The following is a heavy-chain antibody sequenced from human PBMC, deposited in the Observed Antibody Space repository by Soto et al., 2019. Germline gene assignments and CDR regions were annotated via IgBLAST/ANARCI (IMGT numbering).Heavy chain of an antibody. V-gene: IGHV4-4*02. CDR2: IYHSGST. D-gene: IGHD5-12*01. J-gene: IGHJ3*02. Sequence: QVQLQESGPGLVKPSGTLSLTCAVSSGSISSSNWWSWVRQPPGTGLEWIGEIYHSGSTNYNPSLKSRVTISVDKSKNQCSLKLSSVTAADTAVYYCASRTVATMGGIDAFDIWGQGTMVTVSS. CDR3: ASRTVATMGGIDAFDI. CDR1: SGSISSSNW.